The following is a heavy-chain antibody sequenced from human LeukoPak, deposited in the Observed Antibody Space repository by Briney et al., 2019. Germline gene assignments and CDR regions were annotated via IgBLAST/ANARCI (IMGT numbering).Heavy chain of an antibody. J-gene: IGHJ3*01. CDR3: ARLRGVDSFDV. V-gene: IGHV4-39*01. Sequence: KASETLSLTCSVSGGSISSSNYFWGWIRQPPGKGLEWIGSIYYSGTTYYNPSLKSRVTISVDTSTNQFSLKLRSVTATDTAVYSCARLRGVDSFDVWGQGTMVTVSS. CDR1: GGSISSSNYF. D-gene: IGHD2-8*01. CDR2: IYYSGTT.